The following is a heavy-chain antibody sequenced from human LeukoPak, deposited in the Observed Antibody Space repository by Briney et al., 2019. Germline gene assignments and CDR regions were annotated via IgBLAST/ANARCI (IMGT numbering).Heavy chain of an antibody. Sequence: GESLKISCKGSGYSFTSCWISWVRQMPGKGLEWMGRIDPSDSYTNYSPSFQGHVTISADKSISTAYLQWSSLKASDTAMYYCATKGNNWFDPWGQGTLVTVFS. CDR1: GYSFTSCW. J-gene: IGHJ5*02. CDR3: ATKGNNWFDP. V-gene: IGHV5-10-1*01. CDR2: IDPSDSYT.